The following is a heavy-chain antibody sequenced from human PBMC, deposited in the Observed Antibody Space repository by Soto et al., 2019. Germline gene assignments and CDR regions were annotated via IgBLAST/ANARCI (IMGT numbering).Heavy chain of an antibody. CDR3: ARGMTTVTTFDY. V-gene: IGHV4-30-2*01. CDR1: GGSIISVGYS. D-gene: IGHD4-17*01. J-gene: IGHJ4*02. Sequence: SVTLSVTWAVSGGSIISVGYSCNWIRQPPGKGLEWIGYIYHSGSTYYNPSLKSRVTISVDRSKNQFSLKLSSVTAADTAVYYCARGMTTVTTFDYWGQGTLVTVSS. CDR2: IYHSGST.